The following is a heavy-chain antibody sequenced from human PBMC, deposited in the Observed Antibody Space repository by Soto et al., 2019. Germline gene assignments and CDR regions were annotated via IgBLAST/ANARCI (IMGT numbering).Heavy chain of an antibody. CDR2: IWSGGSNE. J-gene: IGHJ4*02. CDR3: ARGPGTSYFDY. D-gene: IGHD2-2*01. V-gene: IGHV3-33*01. Sequence: QVQLVESGGGVVQPGRSLRLSCAASGFTFSSYGMHWVRQAPGKGLEWVAVIWSGGSNENYADSVKGRFTISRDNSKNMLYLQMNSLRAEDTAVYYCARGPGTSYFDYWGQGSPVTVSS. CDR1: GFTFSSYG.